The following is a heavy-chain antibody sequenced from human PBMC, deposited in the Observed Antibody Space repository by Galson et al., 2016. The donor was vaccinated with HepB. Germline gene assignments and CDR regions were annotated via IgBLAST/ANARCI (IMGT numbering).Heavy chain of an antibody. Sequence: SLRLSCAASGFTFNKYAMHWVRQAPGKGLEWVALIWYDGSNKYYGGSVEGRFTISRDNSKNTLYLEMNSLRVEDTAVYYCARDWELLRGADAFDIWGQGTMVTGSS. CDR2: IWYDGSNK. CDR3: ARDWELLRGADAFDI. CDR1: GFTFNKYA. J-gene: IGHJ3*02. V-gene: IGHV3-33*01. D-gene: IGHD1-26*01.